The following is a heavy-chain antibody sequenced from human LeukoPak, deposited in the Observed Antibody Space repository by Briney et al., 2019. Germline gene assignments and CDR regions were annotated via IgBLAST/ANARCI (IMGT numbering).Heavy chain of an antibody. CDR1: GYTSTGYY. Sequence: ASVKVSCKASGYTSTGYYMHWVRQAPGQGLEWMGWINPNSGGTNYAQKFQGRVTMTRDTSISTAYMELSRLRSDDTAVYYCARESSSSWSKDYWGQGTLVTVSS. CDR3: ARESSSSWSKDY. J-gene: IGHJ4*02. V-gene: IGHV1-2*02. CDR2: INPNSGGT. D-gene: IGHD6-13*01.